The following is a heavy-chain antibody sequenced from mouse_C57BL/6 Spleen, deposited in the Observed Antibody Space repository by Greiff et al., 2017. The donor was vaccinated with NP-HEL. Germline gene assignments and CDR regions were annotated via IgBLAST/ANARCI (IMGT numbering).Heavy chain of an antibody. D-gene: IGHD2-4*01. CDR3: ARTYDYDGYYAMDY. CDR2: IDPANGNT. V-gene: IGHV14-3*01. J-gene: IGHJ4*01. CDR1: GFNIKNTY. Sequence: EVMLVESVAELVRPGASVKLSCTASGFNIKNTYMHWVKQRPEQGLEWIGRIDPANGNTKYAPKFQGKATITADTSSNTAYLQLSSLTSEDTAIYYCARTYDYDGYYAMDYWGQGTSVTVSS.